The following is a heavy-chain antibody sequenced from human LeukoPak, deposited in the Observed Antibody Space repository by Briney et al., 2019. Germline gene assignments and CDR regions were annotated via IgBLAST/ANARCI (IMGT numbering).Heavy chain of an antibody. Sequence: SETLSLTCTVSGGSISSYYWSWIRQPPGKGLEWIGYIYHSGSTNYNPSLKSRVTISVDTSKNQFSLKLSSVTAADTAVYYCARDFRRWGQGTLVTVSS. CDR3: ARDFRR. V-gene: IGHV4-59*01. CDR1: GGSISSYY. CDR2: IYHSGST. J-gene: IGHJ4*02.